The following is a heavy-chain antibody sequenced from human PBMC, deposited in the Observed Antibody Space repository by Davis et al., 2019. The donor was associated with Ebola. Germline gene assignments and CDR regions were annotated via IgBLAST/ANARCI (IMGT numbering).Heavy chain of an antibody. CDR2: IIPVVDTK. V-gene: IGHV1-69*04. CDR3: AGGKWFDP. CDR1: RGTFTHYA. J-gene: IGHJ5*02. Sequence: SVKVSRMTSRGTFTHYAVNWVRQAPGQGLEWMGKIIPVVDTKDYAQKFQGRVTLTADKATNTAYMELSGLRFDDTAVYYCAGGKWFDPWGQGTLVSVTS.